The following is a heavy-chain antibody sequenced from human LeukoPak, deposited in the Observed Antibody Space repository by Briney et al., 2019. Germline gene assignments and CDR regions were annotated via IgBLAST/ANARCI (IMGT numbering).Heavy chain of an antibody. CDR2: IYPGDSDT. CDR1: GYTFTNYW. Sequence: GESLKISCKGSGYTFTNYWIAWVRQMPGKGLEWMGIIYPGDSDTRYSPSFKGQVTMSADKSITTAYLQWSGLKASDTAIYYCARLLGGYTGYDSGPFDWYFDLWGRGTPVTVSS. D-gene: IGHD5-12*01. V-gene: IGHV5-51*01. CDR3: ARLLGGYTGYDSGPFDWYFDL. J-gene: IGHJ2*01.